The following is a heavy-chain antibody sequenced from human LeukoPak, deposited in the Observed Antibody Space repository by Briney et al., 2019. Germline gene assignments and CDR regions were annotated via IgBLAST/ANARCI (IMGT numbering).Heavy chain of an antibody. CDR1: GDSVSSNSVA. CDR3: ARDPRLALAAYFDY. D-gene: IGHD2-15*01. V-gene: IGHV6-1*01. CDR2: TCYRSKWYN. J-gene: IGHJ4*02. Sequence: SQTLSLTCAISGDSVSSNSVAWSWIRQSPSRGLEWLGKTCYRSKWYNDYAVSVKGRITIDPDTSKNQFSLQLNSVTPEDTAVYYCARDPRLALAAYFDYWGQGILVTVSS.